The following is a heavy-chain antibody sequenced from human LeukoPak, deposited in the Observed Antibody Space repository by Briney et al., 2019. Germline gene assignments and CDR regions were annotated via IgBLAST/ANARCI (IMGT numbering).Heavy chain of an antibody. CDR3: ARDSSGWNDY. CDR2: IKHDGREK. Sequence: GGSLRLSCAASGFTFSTYWMTWVRQAPGKGLEWVANIKHDGREKHYVGSVKGRFTISRDNVKNSLYLQMNSLRVEDTAVYYCARDSSGWNDYWGQGTLVTVSS. J-gene: IGHJ4*02. CDR1: GFTFSTYW. D-gene: IGHD3-22*01. V-gene: IGHV3-7*01.